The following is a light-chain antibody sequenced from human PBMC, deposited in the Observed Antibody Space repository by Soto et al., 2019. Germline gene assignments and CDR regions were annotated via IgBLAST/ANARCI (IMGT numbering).Light chain of an antibody. Sequence: QSALTQPASVSGTPGQSITISCTGTSSDVGSYNYVSWYQQHPGKAPKLMIYDVSNRPSGVSNRFSGSKSGNTASLTISGLQAEDEADYYCNSYTGSSTPYVFGTGTEVTVL. CDR1: SSDVGSYNY. V-gene: IGLV2-14*03. CDR2: DVS. J-gene: IGLJ1*01. CDR3: NSYTGSSTPYV.